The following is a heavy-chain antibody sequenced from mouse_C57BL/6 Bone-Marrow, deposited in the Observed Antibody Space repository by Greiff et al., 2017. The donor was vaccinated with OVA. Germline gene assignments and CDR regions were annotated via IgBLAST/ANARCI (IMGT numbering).Heavy chain of an antibody. J-gene: IGHJ1*03. CDR2: ISGGGGNT. D-gene: IGHD1-2*01. CDR3: ARHGDGLWYFDV. V-gene: IGHV5-9*01. CDR1: GFTFSSYT. Sequence: EVQRVESGGGLVKPGGSLKLSCAASGFTFSSYTMSWVRPTPEKRLEWVATISGGGGNTYYPDSVKGRFTISRDNAKNTLYLQMSSLMSEDTALYYCARHGDGLWYFDVWGTGTTVTVSS.